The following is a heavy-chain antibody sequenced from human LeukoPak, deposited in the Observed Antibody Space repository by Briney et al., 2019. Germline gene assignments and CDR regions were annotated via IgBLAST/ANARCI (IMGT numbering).Heavy chain of an antibody. J-gene: IGHJ4*02. V-gene: IGHV1-18*01. CDR2: ISAYNGNT. CDR1: GYTFTIYG. Sequence: ASVKVSCKASGYTFTIYGISWVRQAPGQGLEWMGWISAYNGNTNYAQKLQGRVTMTTDTSTSTAYMELRSLRSDDTAVYYCARDKPRSRILYYRVELDYWGQGTLVTVSS. CDR3: ARDKPRSRILYYRVELDY. D-gene: IGHD2-8*01.